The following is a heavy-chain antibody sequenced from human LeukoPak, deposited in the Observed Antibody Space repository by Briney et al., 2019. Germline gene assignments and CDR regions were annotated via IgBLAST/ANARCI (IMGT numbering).Heavy chain of an antibody. CDR1: GGSTSSHY. Sequence: SETLSLTCTVSGGSTSSHYWSWIRQPPGKGLEWIGYIYYSGSTNYNPSLKSRVTISVDTSKNQFSLKLSSVTAADTAVYYCARDMGRFPNAFDIWGQGTMVTVSS. CDR2: IYYSGST. J-gene: IGHJ3*02. CDR3: ARDMGRFPNAFDI. V-gene: IGHV4-59*11. D-gene: IGHD3-3*01.